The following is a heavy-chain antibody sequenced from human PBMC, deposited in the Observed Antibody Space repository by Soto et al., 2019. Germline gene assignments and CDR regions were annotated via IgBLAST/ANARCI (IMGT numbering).Heavy chain of an antibody. Sequence: QPGGSLRLSCAASGFTFGNYWMSWVRQAPGKGPEWVANIKQDGSERNYVDSVKGRFTISGDNAENSLYLQMNSLRVEDTGVYYCASARHIVPWGQGTLVTVSS. CDR1: GFTFGNYW. CDR3: ASARHIVP. V-gene: IGHV3-7*01. CDR2: IKQDGSER. D-gene: IGHD2-15*01. J-gene: IGHJ5*02.